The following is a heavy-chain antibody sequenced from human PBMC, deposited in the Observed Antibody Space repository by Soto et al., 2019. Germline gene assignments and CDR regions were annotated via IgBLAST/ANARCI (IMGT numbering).Heavy chain of an antibody. Sequence: PSETLSLTCTVSGYSISSGSYWGWIRQPPGKGPEWIASIYHGGTTFYNPSLKSRVTVSVDKSNNQFSLKLRSVTAADTAVYYCAKDHVMVVAGSTIDYWGHGTLVTVSS. CDR3: AKDHVMVVAGSTIDY. D-gene: IGHD6-19*01. J-gene: IGHJ4*01. CDR1: GYSISSGSY. CDR2: IYHGGTT. V-gene: IGHV4-38-2*02.